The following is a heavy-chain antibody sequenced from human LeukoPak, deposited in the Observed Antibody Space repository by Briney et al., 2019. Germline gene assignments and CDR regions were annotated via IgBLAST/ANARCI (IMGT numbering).Heavy chain of an antibody. CDR2: IYSDGST. D-gene: IGHD3-22*01. CDR3: ARDGSDYYDKRVPPGID. J-gene: IGHJ4*02. CDR1: GFTVINNY. V-gene: IGHV3-53*01. Sequence: GGSLRLSCVVSGFTVINNYMSWVRQAPGKGLEWVSVIYSDGSTYYTDSVKGRFTVSRDNSRNTLFLQMNSLRADDTAAYYCARDGSDYYDKRVPPGIDWGQGTLVTVSS.